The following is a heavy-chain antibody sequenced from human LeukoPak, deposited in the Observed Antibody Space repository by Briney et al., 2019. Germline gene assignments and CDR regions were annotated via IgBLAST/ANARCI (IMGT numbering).Heavy chain of an antibody. CDR3: AREFSF. J-gene: IGHJ3*01. CDR2: IYTSGST. CDR1: GGSISSYY. V-gene: IGHV4-4*07. Sequence: SETLSLTCTFPGGSISSYYWTWIRQPAGKGLEWIGHIYTSGSTNYNPSLKSRVTVSLDTSKNQFSLKLTSVTAADTAVYYCAREFSFWGQGTMVTVSS.